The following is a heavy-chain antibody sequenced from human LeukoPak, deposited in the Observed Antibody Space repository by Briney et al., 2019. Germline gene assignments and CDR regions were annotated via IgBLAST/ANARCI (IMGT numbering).Heavy chain of an antibody. Sequence: SVKVSCKASGGTFSSYAISWVRQAPGQGLEWMGGIIPIFGTANYAQKFQGRVTITADESTSTAYMALSSLRSEDTAVYYCARDRNDFWSGSRFDYWGQGTLVTVSS. CDR2: IIPIFGTA. V-gene: IGHV1-69*01. CDR1: GGTFSSYA. D-gene: IGHD3-3*01. CDR3: ARDRNDFWSGSRFDY. J-gene: IGHJ4*02.